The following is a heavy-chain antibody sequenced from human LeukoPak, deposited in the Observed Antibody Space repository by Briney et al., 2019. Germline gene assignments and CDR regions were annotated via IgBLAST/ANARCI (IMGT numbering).Heavy chain of an antibody. CDR3: ARTKDYGDGADY. CDR2: INPNSGGT. Sequence: ASVKVSCKASGYTFTCYYMHWVRQAPGQGLEWMGRINPNSGGTNYAQKFQGRVTMTRDTSISTAYMELSRLRSDDTAVYYCARTKDYGDGADYWGQGTLVTVSS. J-gene: IGHJ4*02. CDR1: GYTFTCYY. D-gene: IGHD4/OR15-4a*01. V-gene: IGHV1-2*06.